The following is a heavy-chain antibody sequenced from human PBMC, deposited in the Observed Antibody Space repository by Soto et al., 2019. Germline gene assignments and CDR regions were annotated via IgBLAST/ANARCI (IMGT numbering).Heavy chain of an antibody. CDR3: ARVEYSSSSGLADFDY. CDR2: ISAYNGNT. D-gene: IGHD6-6*01. CDR1: GYTFTSYG. Sequence: ASVKVSCKVSGYTFTSYGISWVRQAPGQGLEWMGWISAYNGNTNYAQKLQGRVTMTTDTSTSTAYMELRSLRSDDTAVYYCARVEYSSSSGLADFDYWGQGTLVTVSS. V-gene: IGHV1-18*01. J-gene: IGHJ4*02.